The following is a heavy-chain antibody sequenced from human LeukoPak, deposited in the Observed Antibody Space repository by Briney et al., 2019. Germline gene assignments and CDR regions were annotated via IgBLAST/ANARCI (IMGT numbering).Heavy chain of an antibody. CDR2: IKQDGSEK. D-gene: IGHD3-10*02. J-gene: IGHJ1*01. Sequence: GGSLRLSCTASGFTFSNYWMSWVRQAPGKGLEWVANIKQDGSEKYYVDSVKGRFTISRDNAKNSLYLQINSLRAEDTAVYYCARDFLYSGGFWGQGTLVTVSS. V-gene: IGHV3-7*01. CDR1: GFTFSNYW. CDR3: ARDFLYSGGF.